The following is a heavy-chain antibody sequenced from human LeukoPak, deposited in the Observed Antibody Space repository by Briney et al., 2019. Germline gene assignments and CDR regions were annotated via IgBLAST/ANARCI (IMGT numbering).Heavy chain of an antibody. CDR3: AKGSSGWSFDY. J-gene: IGHJ4*02. CDR2: IRNDGRSK. D-gene: IGHD6-19*01. CDR1: GFIFRSYD. V-gene: IGHV3-30*02. Sequence: GGSLRLSCAASGFIFRSYDMHWVRQAPGKGLEWVAFIRNDGRSKYYADYVKGRFTFSRDNSKNTLYLQMNSLSAEDTAVYYCAKGSSGWSFDYWGQGILVTVSS.